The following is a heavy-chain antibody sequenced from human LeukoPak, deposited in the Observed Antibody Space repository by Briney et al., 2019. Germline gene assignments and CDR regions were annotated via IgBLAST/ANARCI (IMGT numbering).Heavy chain of an antibody. V-gene: IGHV3-11*01. D-gene: IGHD1-26*01. CDR1: GFTFSDHY. J-gene: IGHJ4*02. CDR2: ISNSGSLK. CDR3: ARNEGSI. Sequence: GGSLRLSCAASGFTFSDHYMSWFRQAPGKGLEWVSYISNSGSLKNYADSVKGRFTISRDNAKNSLYLQMDSLRAEETAVYYCARNEGSIWGQGTLVTVSS.